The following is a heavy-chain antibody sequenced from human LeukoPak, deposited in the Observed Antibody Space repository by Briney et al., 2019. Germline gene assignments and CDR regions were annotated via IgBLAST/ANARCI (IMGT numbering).Heavy chain of an antibody. CDR3: ASSQLELRSIAYCGGDCVYYFDY. CDR2: IIPIFGTA. V-gene: IGHV1-69*13. CDR1: GGTFSSYA. D-gene: IGHD2-21*01. J-gene: IGHJ4*02. Sequence: GASVKVSCKASGGTFSSYAISWVRQAPGQGLEWMGGIIPIFGTANYAQKFQGRVTITADESTSTAYMELSSLRSEDTAVYYCASSQLELRSIAYCGGDCVYYFDYWGQGTLVAVSS.